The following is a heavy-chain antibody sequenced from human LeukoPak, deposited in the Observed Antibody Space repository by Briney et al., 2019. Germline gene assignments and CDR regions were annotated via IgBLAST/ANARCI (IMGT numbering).Heavy chain of an antibody. CDR1: GFTFSDYY. Sequence: GGSLRLSCAASGFTFSDYYMSWIRQAPGKGLEWVSYISSSGSTIHYADSVKGRFTISRDNAKNSLYLQMNSLRAEDTAVYYCARPAYCGGNCYYFPDYWGQGTLVTVSS. V-gene: IGHV3-11*04. CDR2: ISSSGSTI. CDR3: ARPAYCGGNCYYFPDY. J-gene: IGHJ4*02. D-gene: IGHD2-21*02.